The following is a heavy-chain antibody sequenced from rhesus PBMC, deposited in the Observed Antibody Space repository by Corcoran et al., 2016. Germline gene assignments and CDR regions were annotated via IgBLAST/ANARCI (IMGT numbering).Heavy chain of an antibody. CDR2: IYGNSAST. D-gene: IGHD6-31*01. CDR1: GGSISGYYY. J-gene: IGHJ2*01. Sequence: QVKLQQWGEGLVKPSETLSLTCAVYGGSISGYYYWSWIRQPPGKGLECIGYIYGNSASTNYNPYLKNRVTISKDTSKNQFSLKLSSVTAADTAVYYWARYDGSGWYYWYFDLWGPGTPITISS. V-gene: IGHV4-73*01. CDR3: ARYDGSGWYYWYFDL.